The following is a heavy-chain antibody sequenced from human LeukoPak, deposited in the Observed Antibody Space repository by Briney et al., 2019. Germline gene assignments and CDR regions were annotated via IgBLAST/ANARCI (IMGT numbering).Heavy chain of an antibody. Sequence: SQTLSLTCAISGDSVSSNSAAWNWIRQSPSRGLEWLGRTYYRSKWYNDYAVSVKSRITINPDTSKNQFSLQLNSVTPEDTAVYYCARGYSGSSPWPYYHYMDVWGKGTTVTISS. CDR3: ARGYSGSSPWPYYHYMDV. CDR2: TYYRSKWYN. V-gene: IGHV6-1*01. J-gene: IGHJ6*03. CDR1: GDSVSSNSAA. D-gene: IGHD5-12*01.